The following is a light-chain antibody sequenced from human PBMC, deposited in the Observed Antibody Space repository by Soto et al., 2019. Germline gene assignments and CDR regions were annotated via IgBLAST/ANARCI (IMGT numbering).Light chain of an antibody. V-gene: IGKV1-33*01. Sequence: DIPMTQSPSSLSASVGDRVTITCQASQDISNYLNWYLQKPGKAPKLLIYDASNLETGVPSRFSGSGSGSAFTFTISSLQPEDIATYYCQQYDNLPSLTFGGGTKVEI. CDR2: DAS. J-gene: IGKJ4*01. CDR3: QQYDNLPSLT. CDR1: QDISNY.